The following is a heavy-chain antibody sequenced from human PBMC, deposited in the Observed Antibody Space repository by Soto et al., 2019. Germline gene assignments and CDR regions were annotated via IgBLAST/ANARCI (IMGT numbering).Heavy chain of an antibody. V-gene: IGHV4-4*02. CDR3: ARLGTTVTHGDV. CDR1: GDSISSGKW. J-gene: IGHJ6*02. CDR2: IYHSGFT. D-gene: IGHD4-17*01. Sequence: SETLSLTCAVSGDSISSGKWWNGVRQSPGKGLEWIAEIYHSGFTNYNPSLKSRVIISVDKSKNQFSLNLNSATAADTAVYYCARLGTTVTHGDVWGQGTTVTVSS.